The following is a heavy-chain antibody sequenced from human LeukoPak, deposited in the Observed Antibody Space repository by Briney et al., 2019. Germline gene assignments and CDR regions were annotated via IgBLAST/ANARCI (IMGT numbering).Heavy chain of an antibody. D-gene: IGHD1-26*01. V-gene: IGHV3-30*18. CDR1: GFTFSSYG. Sequence: GGSLRLSCAASGFTFSSYGMHWVRQAPGKGLEWVAVISYDGSNKYYADSVKGRFTISRDNSKNTLYLQMNSLRAEDTAVYYCAKGPELQYWGQETLVTVSS. CDR2: ISYDGSNK. CDR3: AKGPELQY. J-gene: IGHJ4*02.